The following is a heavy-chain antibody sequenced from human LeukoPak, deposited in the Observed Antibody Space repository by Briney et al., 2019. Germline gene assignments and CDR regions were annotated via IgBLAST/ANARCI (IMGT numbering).Heavy chain of an antibody. D-gene: IGHD1-26*01. V-gene: IGHV4-38-2*02. Sequence: SETLSLTCTVSGYSISSGYYWGWIRQPPGKGLEWIGEINHSGSTNYNPSPKSRVTISVDTSKNQFSLKLSSVTAADTAVYYCARRPSFSGRQTGAFDIWGQGTMVTVSS. J-gene: IGHJ3*02. CDR1: GYSISSGYY. CDR2: INHSGST. CDR3: ARRPSFSGRQTGAFDI.